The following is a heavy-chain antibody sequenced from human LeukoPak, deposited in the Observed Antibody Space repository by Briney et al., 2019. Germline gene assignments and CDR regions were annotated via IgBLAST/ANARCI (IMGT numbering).Heavy chain of an antibody. CDR1: GFTFSSYG. Sequence: PGGSLRLSCAASGFTFSSYGMHWVRQAPGTGLEWVAVISYDGTNKYYSDSVKGRFTISRDNSRHTLYLQMNSLRAEDTAVYYCAKDLHFDYYDSSAYDYWGQGTRVIVTS. CDR3: AKDLHFDYYDSSAYDY. CDR2: ISYDGTNK. J-gene: IGHJ4*02. D-gene: IGHD3-22*01. V-gene: IGHV3-30*18.